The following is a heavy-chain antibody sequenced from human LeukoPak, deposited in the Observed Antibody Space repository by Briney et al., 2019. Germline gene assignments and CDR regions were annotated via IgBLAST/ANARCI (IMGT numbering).Heavy chain of an antibody. J-gene: IGHJ4*02. D-gene: IGHD4-17*01. V-gene: IGHV3-23*01. CDR2: ISGSGGST. Sequence: GGSLRLSCAASGFTFSSYAMSWVRQAPGEGLEWVSAISGSGGSTYYADSVKGRFTISRDNSKNTLYLQMNSLRAEDTAVYYCAKDPNYGEYVGGRGDYWGQGTLVTVSS. CDR1: GFTFSSYA. CDR3: AKDPNYGEYVGGRGDY.